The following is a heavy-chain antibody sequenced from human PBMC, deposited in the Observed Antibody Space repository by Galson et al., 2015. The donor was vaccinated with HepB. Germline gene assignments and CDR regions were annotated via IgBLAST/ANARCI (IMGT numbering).Heavy chain of an antibody. Sequence: SVKVSCKASGYTFTAYYMHWVRQAPGQGFQWMGWMNPNSGGTNYAQKFQGRVTMTRDTSISTAYMELNSLRSDDTAVYYCARGSSGGRHGSFDPWGQGTLVTVSS. V-gene: IGHV1-2*02. CDR1: GYTFTAYY. CDR3: ARGSSGGRHGSFDP. D-gene: IGHD3-10*01. J-gene: IGHJ5*02. CDR2: MNPNSGGT.